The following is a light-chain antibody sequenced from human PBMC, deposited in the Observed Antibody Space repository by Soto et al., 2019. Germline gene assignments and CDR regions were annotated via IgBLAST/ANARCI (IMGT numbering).Light chain of an antibody. V-gene: IGLV2-11*01. J-gene: IGLJ1*01. Sequence: QSALTQPPSVSGSPGQSVTISCTGTSSDVGGYNYVAWYQQHPGKAPKVMIYDVSKRPSGVPDRFSGSKSGNTASLTISGLQAEDDADYYGCPRAGNLVLFGPATNVTVL. CDR1: SSDVGGYNY. CDR3: CPRAGNLVL. CDR2: DVS.